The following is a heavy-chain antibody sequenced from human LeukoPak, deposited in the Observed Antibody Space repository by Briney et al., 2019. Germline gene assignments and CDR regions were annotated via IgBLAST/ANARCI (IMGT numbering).Heavy chain of an antibody. CDR1: GGSISSYY. D-gene: IGHD2-2*01. V-gene: IGHV4-59*01. J-gene: IGHJ6*03. CDR3: ARGEYCSSTSCYPYYYYYMDV. CDR2: IYYSGST. Sequence: SETLSLTCTVSGGSISSYYWSWIRQPPGKGLEWIGYIYYSGSTNYNPSLKSRVTISVDTSKNQFSLKLGSVTAADTAVYYCARGEYCSSTSCYPYYYYYMDVWGKGTTVTVSS.